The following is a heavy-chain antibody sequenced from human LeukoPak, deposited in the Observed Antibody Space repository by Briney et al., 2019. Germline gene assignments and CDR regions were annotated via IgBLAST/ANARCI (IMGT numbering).Heavy chain of an antibody. J-gene: IGHJ4*02. V-gene: IGHV4-34*01. CDR3: ARGGVGYYFDY. CDR2: INHSGST. Sequence: SETLSLTCAVCGGSFSGYYWSWIRQPPGKGLEWIGEINHSGSTNYNPSLKSRVTISVDTSKNQFSLKLSSVTAADTAVYYCARGGVGYYFDYWGQGTLVTVSS. D-gene: IGHD1-26*01. CDR1: GGSFSGYY.